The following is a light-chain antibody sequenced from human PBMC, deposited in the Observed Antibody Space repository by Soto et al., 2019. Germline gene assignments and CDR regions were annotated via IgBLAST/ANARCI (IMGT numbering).Light chain of an antibody. CDR1: QSVSSY. Sequence: EIVLTQSPATLSMSPGERATLSCRASQSVSSYWYQQKPGQAPGLLIYDASNRATGITARFSGSGSGTDFALTISSLEPEDFAVYYCQQYQNLWTFGQGTKVDIK. CDR2: DAS. V-gene: IGKV3-11*01. CDR3: QQYQNLWT. J-gene: IGKJ1*01.